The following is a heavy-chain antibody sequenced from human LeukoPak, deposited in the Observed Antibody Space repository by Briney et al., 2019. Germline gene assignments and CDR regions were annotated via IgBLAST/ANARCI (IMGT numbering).Heavy chain of an antibody. J-gene: IGHJ5*02. CDR2: IYVDGST. CDR1: GGSISTYY. D-gene: IGHD3-10*01. CDR3: AREDRASGRGLDP. V-gene: IGHV4-4*07. Sequence: SETLSLTCTVSGGSISTYYWSWIRQAAGKGLEWIGRIYVDGSTYYNPSLKSRVTMSVDTSKNQFSLNLSSVTAADTAVYYCAREDRASGRGLDPWGQGTLVTVSS.